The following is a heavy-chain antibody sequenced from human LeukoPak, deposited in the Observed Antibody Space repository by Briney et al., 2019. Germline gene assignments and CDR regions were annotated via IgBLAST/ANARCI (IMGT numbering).Heavy chain of an antibody. CDR2: ISDSSGII. CDR1: GFTFSSYA. V-gene: IGHV3-48*04. J-gene: IGHJ4*02. D-gene: IGHD3-10*01. CDR3: ARDGLGYYGSGSTYYFDY. Sequence: GGSLRLSCAASGFTFSSYAMSWVRQAPGKGLEWVSYISDSSGIIYYADSVKGRFTISRDNAKNSLYLQMNSLRAEDTAVYYCARDGLGYYGSGSTYYFDYWGQGTLVTVSS.